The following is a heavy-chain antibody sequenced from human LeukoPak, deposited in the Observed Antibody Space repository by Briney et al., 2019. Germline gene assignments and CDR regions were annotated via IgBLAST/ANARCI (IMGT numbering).Heavy chain of an antibody. J-gene: IGHJ4*02. Sequence: SETLFLNCTVSGGSNGSGSYYWSWIRQPAGKGLEWIGRIYTSGSTNYNPSLKSRVTISVDTSKNQFSLKLSSVTAADTAVYYCARQFDYWGQGTLVTVSS. CDR2: IYTSGST. V-gene: IGHV4-61*02. CDR1: GGSNGSGSYY. CDR3: ARQFDY.